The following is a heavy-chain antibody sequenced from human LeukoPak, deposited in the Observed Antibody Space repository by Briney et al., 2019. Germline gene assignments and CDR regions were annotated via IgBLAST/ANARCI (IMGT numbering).Heavy chain of an antibody. Sequence: SETLSLTCTVSGDSISSYYWSWIRQSPGKGLEWIGYIYYSGSTNYNPSLESRVTISLDTSKNQFSLKLSSVTAADTAVYYCAKDHNYYGSGSSDYWGQGTLVTVSS. CDR1: GDSISSYY. D-gene: IGHD3-10*01. CDR3: AKDHNYYGSGSSDY. V-gene: IGHV4-59*01. J-gene: IGHJ4*02. CDR2: IYYSGST.